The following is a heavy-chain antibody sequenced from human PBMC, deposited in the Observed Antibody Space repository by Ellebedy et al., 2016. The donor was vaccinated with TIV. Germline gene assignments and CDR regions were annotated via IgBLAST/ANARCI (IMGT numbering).Heavy chain of an antibody. V-gene: IGHV1-2*04. CDR1: GYTFTGYY. Sequence: AASVKVSCKASGYTFTGYYMHWVRQAPRQGIEWIGWINPNSGGTNYAQKFQGWVTMTRDTSIITAYMELSRLRSDDTAVYYCARDGGSYSDFDYWGQGTLVTVSS. J-gene: IGHJ4*02. D-gene: IGHD1-26*01. CDR2: INPNSGGT. CDR3: ARDGGSYSDFDY.